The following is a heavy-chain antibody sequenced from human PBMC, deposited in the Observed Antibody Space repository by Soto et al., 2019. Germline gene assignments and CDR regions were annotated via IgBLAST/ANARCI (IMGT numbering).Heavy chain of an antibody. CDR2: ISGSGGST. V-gene: IGHV3-23*01. J-gene: IGHJ6*02. CDR3: AKRMVAVAGTVYYYGMDV. Sequence: GSLILSWASSGFPFRSYSMILVRPAPGKGLEWVSAISGSGGSTYYADSAKGRFTISRDNSKNTLYLQMNSLRAEDTAVYYRAKRMVAVAGTVYYYGMDVWGQGTTVTVS. CDR1: GFPFRSYS. D-gene: IGHD6-19*01.